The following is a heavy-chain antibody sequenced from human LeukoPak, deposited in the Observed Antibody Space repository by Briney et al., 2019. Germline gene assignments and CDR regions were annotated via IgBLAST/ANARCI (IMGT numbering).Heavy chain of an antibody. CDR1: GFSFNKYW. V-gene: IGHV3-21*01. J-gene: IGHJ4*02. CDR2: IGGSSTSI. Sequence: GGSLRLSCAASGFSFNKYWMNWVRQAPGKGLEWVSSIGGSSTSIYYAGSVKGRFTISRDNAKNSLYLQMNSLRAEDTAVYYCAREEGKQQMEAFDYWGQGTLVTVSS. CDR3: AREEGKQQMEAFDY. D-gene: IGHD6-13*01.